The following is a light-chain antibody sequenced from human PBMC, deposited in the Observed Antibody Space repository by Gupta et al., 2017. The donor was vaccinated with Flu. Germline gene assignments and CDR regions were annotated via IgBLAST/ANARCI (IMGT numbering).Light chain of an antibody. CDR3: QTWDTAGNWV. CDR1: SGHSRNS. J-gene: IGLJ3*02. Sequence: QLVLTQSPSASASLGASVKLTCTLSSGHSRNSITWHQPQPERGPRFLMNLFNDDSHSNGTPIPGRFSASGSAAAPSLTISRPQAEEDAYYYSQTWDTAGNWVFGGGTKLTVL. CDR2: LFNDDSH. V-gene: IGLV4-69*01.